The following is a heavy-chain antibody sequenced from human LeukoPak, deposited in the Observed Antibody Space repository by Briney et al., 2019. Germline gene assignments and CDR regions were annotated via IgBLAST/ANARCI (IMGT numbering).Heavy chain of an antibody. CDR1: GYTFTEYY. J-gene: IGHJ4*02. CDR3: ASQFYASETYYAYFDY. Sequence: ASVTVSFKASGYTFTEYYMHWVGQAPGQGGEGMGWINPNSGGTNYAQKFQGRVTMSRDTSINTVYVELSSLRSDDTAVFYCASQFYASETYYAYFDYWGQGTLVTVSS. D-gene: IGHD3-10*01. V-gene: IGHV1-2*02. CDR2: INPNSGGT.